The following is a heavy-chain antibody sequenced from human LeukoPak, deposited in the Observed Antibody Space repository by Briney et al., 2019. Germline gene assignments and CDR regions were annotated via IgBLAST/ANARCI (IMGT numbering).Heavy chain of an antibody. J-gene: IGHJ5*02. CDR2: IYYSGST. D-gene: IGHD6-13*01. CDR3: ARDSGQLDNWFDP. CDR1: GGSISSSSYY. V-gene: IGHV4-39*07. Sequence: SETLSLTCTVSGGSISSSSYYWGWIRQPPGKGLEWIGSIYYSGSTYYNPSLKSRVTISVDTSKNQFSLKLSSVTAADTAVYYCARDSGQLDNWFDPWAREPWSPSPQ.